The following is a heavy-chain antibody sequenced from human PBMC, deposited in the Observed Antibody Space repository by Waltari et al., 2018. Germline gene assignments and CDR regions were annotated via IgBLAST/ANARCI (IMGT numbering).Heavy chain of an antibody. D-gene: IGHD4-4*01. Sequence: QVQLQESAPGLLKLSETLSLTCTVSGYSISSGYLRGWYRQPPGTGLAWIGSIYHSGSTYYNPSLKSRVTISVDTSKNQFSLKLSSVTAADTAVYYCARGVTVTLYYMDVWGKGTTVTISS. CDR3: ARGVTVTLYYMDV. J-gene: IGHJ6*03. V-gene: IGHV4-38-2*02. CDR1: GYSISSGYL. CDR2: IYHSGST.